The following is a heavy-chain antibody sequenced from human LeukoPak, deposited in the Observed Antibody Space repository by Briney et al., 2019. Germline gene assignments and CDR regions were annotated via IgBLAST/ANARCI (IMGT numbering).Heavy chain of an antibody. D-gene: IGHD2-2*01. CDR2: ISYDGSNK. CDR1: GFTFSSYA. V-gene: IGHV3-30-3*01. Sequence: PGGSLRLSCAASGFTFSSYAMHWVRQAPGKGLEWVAVISYDGSNKYYADSVKGRFTISRDNSKNTLYLQMNSLRAEDTAVYYCAREKSYCSSTSCYAGHYYYYGMDVWGQGTTVTVAS. CDR3: AREKSYCSSTSCYAGHYYYYGMDV. J-gene: IGHJ6*02.